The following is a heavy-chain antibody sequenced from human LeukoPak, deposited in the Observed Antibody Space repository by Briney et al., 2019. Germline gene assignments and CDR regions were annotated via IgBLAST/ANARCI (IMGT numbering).Heavy chain of an antibody. Sequence: GGSLRLSCAASGFTFSSYGMHWVRQAPGKGLEWVAVIWDDGSNKYYADSVKGRFTISRDNSKNTLYLQMNSLRAEDTAVYYCAGDLGPDDSSGYTLVYWGQGTLVTVSS. CDR2: IWDDGSNK. CDR1: GFTFSSYG. D-gene: IGHD3-22*01. V-gene: IGHV3-33*01. J-gene: IGHJ4*02. CDR3: AGDLGPDDSSGYTLVY.